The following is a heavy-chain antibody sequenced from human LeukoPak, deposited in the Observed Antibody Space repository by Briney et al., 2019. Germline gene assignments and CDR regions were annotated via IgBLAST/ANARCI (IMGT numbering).Heavy chain of an antibody. V-gene: IGHV1-69*13. D-gene: IGHD3-9*01. J-gene: IGHJ4*02. CDR2: IIPIFDTA. CDR3: ARAPLQYFDYLLD. CDR1: GDTFSSYA. Sequence: SVKVSCKAYGDTFSSYAISWVRQAPGQGLEWMGGIIPIFDTANYAQKFQGRVTITADESTTTAYMELSSLRSKDTAVYYCARAPLQYFDYLLDWGQGTLVTVSS.